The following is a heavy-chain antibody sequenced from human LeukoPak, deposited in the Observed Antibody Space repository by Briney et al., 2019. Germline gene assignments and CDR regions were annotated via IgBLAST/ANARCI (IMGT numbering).Heavy chain of an antibody. Sequence: SETLSLTCTVSGGSLSSYYWSWIRQPAGKGLEWIGRIYTSGSTNYNPSLKSRVTMSVDTSKNQFSLKLSSVTAADTAVYYCARYRFSNYYGSGSHYNWFDPWGQGTLVTVSS. V-gene: IGHV4-4*07. CDR1: GGSLSSYY. CDR3: ARYRFSNYYGSGSHYNWFDP. J-gene: IGHJ5*02. CDR2: IYTSGST. D-gene: IGHD3-10*01.